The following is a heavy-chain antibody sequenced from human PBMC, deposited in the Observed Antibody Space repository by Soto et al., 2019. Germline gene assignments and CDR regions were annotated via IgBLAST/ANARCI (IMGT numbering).Heavy chain of an antibody. Sequence: GASVKVSCKASGYTFTSYDINWVRQATGQGLEWMGWMNPNSGNTGYAQKFQGRVTMTRNTSISTAYMELSSLRSEDTAVDYCAPQKFSFGPGGYWSNPYYYLDVGGKGPTVPVS. CDR3: APQKFSFGPGGYWSNPYYYLDV. CDR1: GYTFTSYD. D-gene: IGHD3-10*01. CDR2: MNPNSGNT. J-gene: IGHJ6*03. V-gene: IGHV1-8*01.